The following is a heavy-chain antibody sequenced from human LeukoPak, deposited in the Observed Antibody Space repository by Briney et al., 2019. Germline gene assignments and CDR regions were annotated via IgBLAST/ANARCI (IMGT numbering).Heavy chain of an antibody. V-gene: IGHV3-7*03. CDR3: ARQRTAPPIYEYYGMDV. D-gene: IGHD3-9*01. J-gene: IGHJ6*02. Sequence: PGGSLRLSCAASGFTFSSYWMSWVRQAPGKGLEWVANIKQDGSEKYYVDSVKGRFTISRDNAKNSLYLQMNSLRAEDTAVYYCARQRTAPPIYEYYGMDVWGLGTTVTVSS. CDR2: IKQDGSEK. CDR1: GFTFSSYW.